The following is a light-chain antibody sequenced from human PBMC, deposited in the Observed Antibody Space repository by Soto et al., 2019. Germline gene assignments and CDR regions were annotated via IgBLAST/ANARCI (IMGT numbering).Light chain of an antibody. J-gene: IGKJ3*01. CDR2: AAS. CDR1: QGIRSY. V-gene: IGKV1-8*01. CDR3: QQYYRYPDT. Sequence: AIRMTQSPSSLSASTGDRVTITCRASQGIRSYLAWYQQKPGKAPKLLIYAASTLHSGVPSRFSGSGSGTDFTHTVSLLQSEDFATYDCQQYYRYPDTIGPGTKVYIK.